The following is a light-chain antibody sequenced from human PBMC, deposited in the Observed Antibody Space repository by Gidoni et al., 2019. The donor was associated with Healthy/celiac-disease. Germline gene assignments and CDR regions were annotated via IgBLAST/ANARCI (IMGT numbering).Light chain of an antibody. V-gene: IGKV3-20*01. CDR2: GAS. CDR1: QSVSSSY. Sequence: DIVLTHSPGTLSLSPGERATLSCRASQSVSSSYLAWYQQKPGQAPRLLIYGASSRATGIPDRFSGSGSGTDFTLTISRLEPEDIAVYYCQQYGSSHTFGGGTKVEIK. J-gene: IGKJ4*01. CDR3: QQYGSSHT.